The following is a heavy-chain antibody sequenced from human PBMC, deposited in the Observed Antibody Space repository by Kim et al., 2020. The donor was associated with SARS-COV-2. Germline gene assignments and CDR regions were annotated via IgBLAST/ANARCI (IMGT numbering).Heavy chain of an antibody. V-gene: IGHV3-49*03. D-gene: IGHD6-19*01. CDR1: GFTFGDYA. CDR3: TRDSSGWYFYFDY. Sequence: GGSLRLSCAASGFTFGDYAMSWFRQAPGKGLEWVGFIRSKAHGGTTEYAASVKGRFTISRDDSKSIAYLQMNSLKTEDTAVYFCTRDSSGWYFYFDYWGQGTLVTVSS. CDR2: IRSKAHGGTT. J-gene: IGHJ4*02.